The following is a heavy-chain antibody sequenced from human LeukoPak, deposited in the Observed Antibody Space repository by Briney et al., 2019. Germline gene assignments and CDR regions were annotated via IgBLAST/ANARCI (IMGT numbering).Heavy chain of an antibody. CDR1: GYTFTSYY. CDR3: ARERRRDIVVVPAVSGMDV. D-gene: IGHD2-2*01. Sequence: ASVKVSCKASGYTFTSYYMHWVRQAPGQGLEWMGIINPSGGSTSYAQKFQGGVTMTRDTSTSTVYMELSSLRSEDTAVYYCARERRRDIVVVPAVSGMDVWGQGTTVTVSS. CDR2: INPSGGST. J-gene: IGHJ6*02. V-gene: IGHV1-46*01.